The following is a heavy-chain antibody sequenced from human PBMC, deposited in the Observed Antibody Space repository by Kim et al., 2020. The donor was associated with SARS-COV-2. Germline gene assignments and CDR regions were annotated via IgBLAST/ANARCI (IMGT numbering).Heavy chain of an antibody. J-gene: IGHJ4*02. CDR3: ARSPSFTCSRLSCPYYFDY. V-gene: IGHV1-8*01. CDR1: GYTFTSYD. D-gene: IGHD2-15*01. CDR2: MNPNSGNT. Sequence: ASVKVSCKASGYTFTSYDINWVRQATGQGLEWMGWMNPNSGNTGYAPKFQGRVTMTRDTSMSTVYMARSSLRSEDTAVYYCARSPSFTCSRLSCPYYFDYWGPGTLVTVSS.